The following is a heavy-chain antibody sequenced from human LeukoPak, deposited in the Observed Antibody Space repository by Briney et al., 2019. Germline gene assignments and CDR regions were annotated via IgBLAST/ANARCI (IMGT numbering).Heavy chain of an antibody. V-gene: IGHV3-23*01. CDR3: AKFPFYCIVGATYCSASYYFDY. CDR1: GFTFSSYG. CDR2: ISGSGGST. J-gene: IGHJ4*02. D-gene: IGHD1-26*01. Sequence: QPGGSLRLSCAASGFTFSSYGMSWVRQAPGKGLEWVSAISGSGGSTYYADSVKGRFTISRDNSKNTLYLQMNSLRAEDTAVYYCAKFPFYCIVGATYCSASYYFDYWGQGTLVTVSS.